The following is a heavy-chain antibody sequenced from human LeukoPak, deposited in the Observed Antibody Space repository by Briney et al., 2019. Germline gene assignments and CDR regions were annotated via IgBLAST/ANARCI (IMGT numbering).Heavy chain of an antibody. Sequence: GGSLRLSCAVSGFTFSAYWMSWVRQAPGKGLEWVANIKQDGSEKYYVDSVKGRFTISRDNAKNSLYLQMNSLRAEDTAIYYCARGFGRPWGQGTLVTVSS. J-gene: IGHJ5*02. CDR1: GFTFSAYW. D-gene: IGHD3-16*01. V-gene: IGHV3-7*01. CDR2: IKQDGSEK. CDR3: ARGFGRP.